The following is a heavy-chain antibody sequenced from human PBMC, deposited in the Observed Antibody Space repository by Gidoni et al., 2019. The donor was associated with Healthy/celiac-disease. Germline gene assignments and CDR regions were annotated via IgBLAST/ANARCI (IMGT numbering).Heavy chain of an antibody. CDR3: ASWDYDFWSGYYTDNGAEYFQH. CDR2: ISSSSSYI. Sequence: EVQLVESGGGLVKPGGSLRLSCAASGFTFSSYSMNWVRQAPGKGLEWVSSISSSSSYIYYADSVKGRFTISRDNAKNSLYLQMNSLRAEDTAVYYCASWDYDFWSGYYTDNGAEYFQHWGQGTLVTVSS. J-gene: IGHJ1*01. CDR1: GFTFSSYS. V-gene: IGHV3-21*01. D-gene: IGHD3-3*01.